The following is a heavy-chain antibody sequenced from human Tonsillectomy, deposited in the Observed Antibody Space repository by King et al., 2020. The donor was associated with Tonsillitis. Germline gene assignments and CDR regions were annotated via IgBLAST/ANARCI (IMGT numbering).Heavy chain of an antibody. Sequence: VQLVESGGGLVQPGVSLKLSCAASGFTFSSYEMNWVRQAPGKGLEWVSYITSSGSKIYYADSVKGRFTISRDNAKNTLSLQMNSLRAEDTAVYYCARENSSSGFYYYGMDVWGQWTTVTVSS. J-gene: IGHJ6*02. V-gene: IGHV3-48*03. D-gene: IGHD3-22*01. CDR1: GFTFSSYE. CDR3: ARENSSSGFYYYGMDV. CDR2: ITSSGSKI.